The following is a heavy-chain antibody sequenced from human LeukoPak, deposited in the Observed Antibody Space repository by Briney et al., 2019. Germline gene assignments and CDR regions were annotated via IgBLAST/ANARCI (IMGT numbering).Heavy chain of an antibody. J-gene: IGHJ4*02. CDR3: AKDYYDSSGTTSIFDY. CDR1: GFTFSSYA. Sequence: GGSLRLSCAASGFTFSSYAMSWVRQAPGKGLEWVSAISGSGGSTYYADSVKGRFTISRDNSKNTLYLQMNSLRAEDTAVYYCAKDYYDSSGTTSIFDYWGQGTLVTVSS. CDR2: ISGSGGST. V-gene: IGHV3-23*01. D-gene: IGHD3-22*01.